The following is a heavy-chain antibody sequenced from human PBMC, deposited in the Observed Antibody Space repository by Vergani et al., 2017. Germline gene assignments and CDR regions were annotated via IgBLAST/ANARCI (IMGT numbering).Heavy chain of an antibody. CDR2: ISYDGNKK. J-gene: IGHJ4*02. CDR3: ASSKDPGTFDY. D-gene: IGHD2-2*01. Sequence: QVQLVESGGGEVQPGRSLRLSCSAAGFPFSDYGVHWVRQAPGKGLEWVSVISYDGNKKNYADSVKGRFTISRDNSKNTLYLQMNSLRAEDTAVYYCASSKDPGTFDYWGQGTLVTVSS. V-gene: IGHV3-30*03. CDR1: GFPFSDYG.